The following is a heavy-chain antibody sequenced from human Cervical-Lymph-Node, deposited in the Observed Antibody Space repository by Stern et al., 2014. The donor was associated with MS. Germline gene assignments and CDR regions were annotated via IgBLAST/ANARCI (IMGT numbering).Heavy chain of an antibody. V-gene: IGHV1-69*09. Sequence: QVQLVQSGAAVKRPGSSVKVSCKPSGGTFRTFSVTWVRQAPGQGLEWMGKIAPIPGPVNFVQKFQSRLNMTTDKSTKTAFMEMSSLKSADTAVYYCATADYDFGSGLNNWGQGTLVTVSS. CDR2: IAPIPGPV. D-gene: IGHD3-10*01. CDR3: ATADYDFGSGLNN. J-gene: IGHJ4*02. CDR1: GGTFRTFS.